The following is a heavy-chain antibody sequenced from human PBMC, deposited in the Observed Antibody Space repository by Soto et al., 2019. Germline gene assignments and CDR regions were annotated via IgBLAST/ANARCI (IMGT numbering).Heavy chain of an antibody. CDR3: ARGLYGDYVVGY. CDR1: GGSISSYY. D-gene: IGHD4-17*01. CDR2: IYYSGST. V-gene: IGHV4-59*01. J-gene: IGHJ4*02. Sequence: SETLSLTCTVSGGSISSYYWSWIRQPPGKGLEWIGYIYYSGSTNYNPSLKSRVTISVDTSKNQFSLKLSSVTAADTAVYYCARGLYGDYVVGYWGQGTLVTVS.